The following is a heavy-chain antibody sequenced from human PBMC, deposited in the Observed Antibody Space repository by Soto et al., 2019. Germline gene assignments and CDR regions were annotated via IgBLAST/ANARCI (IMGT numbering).Heavy chain of an antibody. CDR2: FDPEDGET. D-gene: IGHD3-22*01. V-gene: IGHV1-24*01. CDR3: AIDTYYYDSSGYYHSIVEY. CDR1: GYTLTELS. Sequence: GASVKVSCKVSGYTLTELSMHWVRQAPGKGLEWMGGFDPEDGETIYAQKFQGRVTMTEDTSTDTAYMELSSLRSEDTAVYYCAIDTYYYDSSGYYHSIVEYGGQGTLVTVS. J-gene: IGHJ4*02.